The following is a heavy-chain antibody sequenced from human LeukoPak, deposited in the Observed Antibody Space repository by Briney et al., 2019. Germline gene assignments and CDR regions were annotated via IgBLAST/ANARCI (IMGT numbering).Heavy chain of an antibody. Sequence: GGSLRLSCAASGFTFDDYAMHWVRQAPGKGLEWVSGISWNGGIIGYADSVKGRFTISRDNAKNSLYLQMNSLRAEDTALYYCAKGISSGGVDPFDIWGQGTVVTVSS. J-gene: IGHJ3*02. CDR2: ISWNGGII. CDR3: AKGISSGGVDPFDI. V-gene: IGHV3-9*01. CDR1: GFTFDDYA. D-gene: IGHD3-16*01.